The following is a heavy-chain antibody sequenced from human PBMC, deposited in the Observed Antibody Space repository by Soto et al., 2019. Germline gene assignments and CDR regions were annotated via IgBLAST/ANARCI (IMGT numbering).Heavy chain of an antibody. Sequence: PGGSLRLSCADSGFTFSNYAMHWVRQSPGKGLEWVAVISNDGINKYYVDSVKGRFTISRDNSKNTLFLQMNSLRAEDTAVYYCARGSTAPIWGQGTTVTVSS. CDR2: ISNDGINK. D-gene: IGHD5-18*01. J-gene: IGHJ6*02. V-gene: IGHV3-30-3*01. CDR1: GFTFSNYA. CDR3: ARGSTAPI.